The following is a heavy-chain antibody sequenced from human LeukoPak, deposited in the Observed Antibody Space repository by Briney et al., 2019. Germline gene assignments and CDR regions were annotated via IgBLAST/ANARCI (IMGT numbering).Heavy chain of an antibody. CDR1: GFTFSSYS. V-gene: IGHV3-21*01. J-gene: IGHJ4*02. CDR2: ISSSSSYI. Sequence: PGGSLRLSCAASGFTFSSYSMNWVRQAPGKGLEWVSSISSSSSYIYYADSVKGRFTISRDNAKNSLYLQMNSLRAEDTAVYYCAREQEGYSYGYEDFDYWGQGTLVTVSS. D-gene: IGHD5-18*01. CDR3: AREQEGYSYGYEDFDY.